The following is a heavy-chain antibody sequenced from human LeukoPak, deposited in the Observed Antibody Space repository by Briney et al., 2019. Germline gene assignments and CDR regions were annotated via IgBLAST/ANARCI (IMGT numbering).Heavy chain of an antibody. V-gene: IGHV1-69*13. Sequence: SVKVSCEASGGTFSSYAISWVRQAPGQGLERMGGIIPIFGTANYAQKFQGRVTITADESTSTAYMELSSLRSEDTAVYYCASVVPAARREFDYWGQGTLVTVSS. J-gene: IGHJ4*02. D-gene: IGHD2-2*01. CDR3: ASVVPAARREFDY. CDR2: IIPIFGTA. CDR1: GGTFSSYA.